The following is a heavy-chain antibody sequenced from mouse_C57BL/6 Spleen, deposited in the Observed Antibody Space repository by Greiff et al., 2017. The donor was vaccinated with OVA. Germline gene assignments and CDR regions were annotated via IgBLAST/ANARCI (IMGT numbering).Heavy chain of an antibody. Sequence: EVNLVESGEGLVKPGGSLKLSCAASGFTFSSYAMSWVRQTPEKRLEWVAYISSGGDYIYYADTVKGRFTISRDNARNTLYLQMSSLKSEDTAMYYCTRDTDYYGSSFWFAYWGQGTLVTVSA. CDR1: GFTFSSYA. D-gene: IGHD1-1*01. CDR3: TRDTDYYGSSFWFAY. CDR2: ISSGGDYI. V-gene: IGHV5-9-1*02. J-gene: IGHJ3*01.